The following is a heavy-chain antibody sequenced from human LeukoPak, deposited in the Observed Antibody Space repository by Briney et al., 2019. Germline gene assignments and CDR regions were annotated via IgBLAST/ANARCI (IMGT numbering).Heavy chain of an antibody. J-gene: IGHJ4*02. Sequence: GGSLRLSCAASGFTFSSYAMHWVRQAPGKGLEWVAVISYDGSNKYYADSVKGRFTISRDNSKNTLYLQMNSLRAEDTAVYYCARDQEVRTSCYCDYWGQGTLVTVSS. CDR3: ARDQEVRTSCYCDY. CDR2: ISYDGSNK. D-gene: IGHD2-2*01. V-gene: IGHV3-30-3*01. CDR1: GFTFSSYA.